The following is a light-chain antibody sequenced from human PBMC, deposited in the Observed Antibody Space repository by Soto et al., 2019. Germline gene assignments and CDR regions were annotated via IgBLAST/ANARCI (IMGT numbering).Light chain of an antibody. CDR3: QQSYNDPWT. Sequence: IQMTQSPSSLSASVGDRVTITCRASQDISTSLNWYQQKPGKAPNLHIYAASRLQGGAPSRFSGGGSGTDFTLTISSLQPDDFASYYCQQSYNDPWTFGQGTKVEIK. V-gene: IGKV1-39*01. CDR1: QDISTS. CDR2: AAS. J-gene: IGKJ1*01.